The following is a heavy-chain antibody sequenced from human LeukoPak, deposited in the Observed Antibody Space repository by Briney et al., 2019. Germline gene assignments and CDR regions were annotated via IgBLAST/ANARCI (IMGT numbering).Heavy chain of an antibody. D-gene: IGHD2-2*01. V-gene: IGHV3-NL1*01. CDR1: GFSFSSYS. J-gene: IGHJ4*02. CDR3: ARDSSSHYYFDY. CDR2: IYSGGTTT. Sequence: GGSLRLSCAASGFSFSSYSMNWVRQAPGKGLEWVSIIYSGGTTTYYADSVKGRFTISRDNSMNTLYLLMNSLRADDTAVYYCARDSSSHYYFDYWGQGTLVTVSS.